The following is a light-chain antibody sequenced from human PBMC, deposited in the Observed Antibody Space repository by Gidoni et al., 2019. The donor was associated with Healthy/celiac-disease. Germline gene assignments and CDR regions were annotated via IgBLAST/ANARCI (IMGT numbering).Light chain of an antibody. CDR1: SSDVGGYNY. V-gene: IGLV2-14*03. Sequence: PGQSITISCTGTSSDVGGYNYVSWYQQHPGKAPKLMIYDVSNRPSGVSNRFSGTKSGNTASLTISGLQAEDEADYYCSSYTSSSTLVFGGGTKLTVL. CDR2: DVS. J-gene: IGLJ3*02. CDR3: SSYTSSSTLV.